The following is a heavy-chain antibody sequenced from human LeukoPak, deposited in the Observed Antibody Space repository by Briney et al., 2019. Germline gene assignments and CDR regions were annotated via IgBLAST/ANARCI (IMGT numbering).Heavy chain of an antibody. J-gene: IGHJ4*02. CDR3: ARDPNDNSGNFYPFDY. V-gene: IGHV3-48*01. CDR2: ISHSSGTI. D-gene: IGHD3-22*01. Sequence: PGGSLRLSCAASGFTFGSYTMNWVRQAPGKGLEWVSHISHSSGTIYYADAVKGRFTDSRDNDKNSLYLQMNSLRAEDTAVYYCARDPNDNSGNFYPFDYWGQGTLVTVSS. CDR1: GFTFGSYT.